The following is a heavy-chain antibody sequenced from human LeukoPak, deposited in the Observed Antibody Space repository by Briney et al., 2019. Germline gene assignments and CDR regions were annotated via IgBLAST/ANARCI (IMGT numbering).Heavy chain of an antibody. CDR2: IIPIFGTA. V-gene: IGHV1-69*05. D-gene: IGHD5-12*01. CDR3: ARAPGGYSGYDKFDY. J-gene: IGHJ4*02. Sequence: ASVKVSCKASGGTFSSYAISWVRQAPGQGLEWMGGIIPIFGTANYAQKFQGRVTITTDESTSTAYMELSSLRSEDTAVYYCARAPGGYSGYDKFDYWGQGTLVTVSS. CDR1: GGTFSSYA.